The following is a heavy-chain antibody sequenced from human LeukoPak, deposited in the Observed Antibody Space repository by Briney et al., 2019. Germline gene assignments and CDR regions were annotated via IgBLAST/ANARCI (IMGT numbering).Heavy chain of an antibody. CDR1: GGTFSSYA. J-gene: IGHJ4*02. CDR2: IIPIFGTA. V-gene: IGHV1-69*05. Sequence: SVKVSCKASGGTFSSYAISWVRQAPGQGLEWMGGIIPIFGTANYAQKFQGRVTITTDESTSTAYMELSSLRSEDTAVYYCAREGYDILTGYSTYYFDYWGQGTLVTVSS. CDR3: AREGYDILTGYSTYYFDY. D-gene: IGHD3-9*01.